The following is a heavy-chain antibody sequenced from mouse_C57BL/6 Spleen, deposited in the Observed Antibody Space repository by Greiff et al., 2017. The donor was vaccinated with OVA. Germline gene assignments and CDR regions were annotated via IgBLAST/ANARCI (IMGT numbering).Heavy chain of an antibody. CDR2: IYPGDGDT. CDR1: GYAFSSSW. J-gene: IGHJ2*01. Sequence: QVQLKESGPELVKPGASVKISCKASGYAFSSSWMNWVKQRPGKGLEWIGRIYPGDGDTNYNGKFKGKATLTADKSSSTAYMQLSSLTSEDSAVYFCARGIYYYGFDYWGQGTTLTVSS. CDR3: ARGIYYYGFDY. D-gene: IGHD1-1*01. V-gene: IGHV1-82*01.